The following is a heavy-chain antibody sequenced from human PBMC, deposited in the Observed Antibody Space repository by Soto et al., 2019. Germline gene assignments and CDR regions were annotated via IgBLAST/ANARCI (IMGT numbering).Heavy chain of an antibody. CDR1: GFTFSSYA. Sequence: PGGSMRLSCAASGFTFSSYAMIWVRQAPGKGLEWVSAISGSGGSTYYADSVKGRFTISRDNSKNTLYLQMNSLRAEDTAVYYCAKDGGYDFWSGPSDYWGQGTLVTVSS. V-gene: IGHV3-23*01. CDR2: ISGSGGST. D-gene: IGHD3-3*01. CDR3: AKDGGYDFWSGPSDY. J-gene: IGHJ4*02.